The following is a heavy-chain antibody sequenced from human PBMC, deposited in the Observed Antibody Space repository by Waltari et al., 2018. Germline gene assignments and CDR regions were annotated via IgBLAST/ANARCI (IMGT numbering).Heavy chain of an antibody. J-gene: IGHJ4*02. CDR2: IIPIFGTA. Sequence: QVQLVQSGAEVKKPGSSVKVSCKASGGTFSSYAISWVRQAPGQGLEWMGGIIPIFGTANYAQKFQGRVTITADESTSTAYMELSSLRSEDTTVYYCARSTGHYDFWSGSFDYWGQGTLVTVSS. V-gene: IGHV1-69*12. CDR1: GGTFSSYA. CDR3: ARSTGHYDFWSGSFDY. D-gene: IGHD3-3*01.